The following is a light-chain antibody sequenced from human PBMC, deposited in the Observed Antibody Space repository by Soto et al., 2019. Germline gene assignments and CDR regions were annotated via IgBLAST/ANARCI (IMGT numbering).Light chain of an antibody. Sequence: QSALTQPASVSGSPGQSITISCTGTSSDVGSYNLVSWYQQHPGKAPKLMIYEVSKRPSGVSNCFSGSKSGNTASLTISGLQVEDEADYSCGSYAGSSFSYVFGTGTKVTAL. J-gene: IGLJ1*01. CDR2: EVS. V-gene: IGLV2-23*02. CDR3: GSYAGSSFSYV. CDR1: SSDVGSYNL.